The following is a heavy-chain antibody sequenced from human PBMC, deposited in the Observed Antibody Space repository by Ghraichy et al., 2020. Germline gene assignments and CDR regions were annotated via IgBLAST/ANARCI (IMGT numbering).Heavy chain of an antibody. CDR2: INAGNGNT. CDR1: GYTFTSYA. Sequence: ASVKVSCKASGYTFTSYAMHWVRQAPGQRLEWMGWINAGNGNTKYSQKFQGRVTITRDTSASTAYMELSSLRSEDTAVYYCARGGYSYGQRFLVNWFDPWGQGTLVTVSS. V-gene: IGHV1-3*01. CDR3: ARGGYSYGQRFLVNWFDP. J-gene: IGHJ5*02. D-gene: IGHD5-18*01.